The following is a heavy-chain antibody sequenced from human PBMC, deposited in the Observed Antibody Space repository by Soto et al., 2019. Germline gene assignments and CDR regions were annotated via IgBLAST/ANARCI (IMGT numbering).Heavy chain of an antibody. Sequence: QVQLQESGPGLVKPSETLSLTCTVSGGSISSYYWSWIRQPPGKGLEWIGYIYYSGSTNYNPSLKRRVTISVDTSKNQFSLKLSSVTAADTAVYYCARFNWYFDLWCRGTLVTVSS. V-gene: IGHV4-59*08. CDR3: ARFNWYFDL. CDR1: GGSISSYY. J-gene: IGHJ2*01. CDR2: IYYSGST.